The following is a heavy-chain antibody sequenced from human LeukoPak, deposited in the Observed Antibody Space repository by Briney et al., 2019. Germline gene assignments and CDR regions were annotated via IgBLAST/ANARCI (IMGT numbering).Heavy chain of an antibody. CDR3: AKGTVVADIYFDS. CDR2: ITGSGDDT. V-gene: IGHV3-23*01. J-gene: IGHJ4*02. CDR1: GFSFNTYA. Sequence: GGSLRLSCAASGFSFNTYAMNWVRQAPGKGLEWVSTITGSGDDTYYADSARGRFTISRDNSKNTLYLQMNTLRVEDTAVYYCAKGTVVADIYFDSWGQGTLATVSS. D-gene: IGHD2-15*01.